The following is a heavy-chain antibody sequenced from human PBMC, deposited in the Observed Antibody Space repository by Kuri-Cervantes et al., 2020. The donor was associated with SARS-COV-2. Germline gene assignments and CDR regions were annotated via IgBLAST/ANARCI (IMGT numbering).Heavy chain of an antibody. CDR1: GYTFTGYY. Sequence: AAVNVSCKASGYTFTGYYMHWVRQAPGQGLEWMGWINHSSGGTNYAQKFQGRVTMTRDTSISTAYMELSRLRSDATAVYYCAREAAIATGDYYYYMDDWGKGTTVTVSS. D-gene: IGHD5-18*01. V-gene: IGHV1-2*02. CDR3: AREAAIATGDYYYYMDD. CDR2: INHSSGGT. J-gene: IGHJ6*03.